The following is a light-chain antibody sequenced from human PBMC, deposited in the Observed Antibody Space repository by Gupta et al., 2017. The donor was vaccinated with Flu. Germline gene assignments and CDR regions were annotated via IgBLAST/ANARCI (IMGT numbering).Light chain of an antibody. J-gene: IGKJ1*01. CDR3: QQYGSSRT. CDR1: QSVSSSY. CDR2: DAS. Sequence: PGTLSLSPGERATLSCRASQSVSSSYLAWYQKKPGQAPRLLFYDASSRATGIPDRFSGSGSGTDFTLTISRLEPEDFAVYYCQQYGSSRTFGQGTTVEIK. V-gene: IGKV3-20*01.